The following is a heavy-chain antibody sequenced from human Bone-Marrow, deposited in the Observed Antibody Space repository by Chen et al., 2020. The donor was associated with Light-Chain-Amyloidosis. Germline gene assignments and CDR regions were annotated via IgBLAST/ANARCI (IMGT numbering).Heavy chain of an antibody. CDR3: AKFKVDFWSGFPPHFDY. Sequence: EVQLVESGGGLVQPGGFLRLSCAASGFTFSSYSMNWVRQAPGKGLEWVSYMSSSSSTIYYADSVKGRFTISRDNAKNSLYLQMNSLRAEDTAVYYCAKFKVDFWSGFPPHFDYWGQGTLVTVSS. V-gene: IGHV3-48*01. D-gene: IGHD3-3*01. CDR1: GFTFSSYS. CDR2: MSSSSSTI. J-gene: IGHJ4*02.